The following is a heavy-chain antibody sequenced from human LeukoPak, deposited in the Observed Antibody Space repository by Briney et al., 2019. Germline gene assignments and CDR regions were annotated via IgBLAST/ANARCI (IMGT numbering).Heavy chain of an antibody. V-gene: IGHV3-30*04. CDR2: ISYDGSNK. CDR1: GFTFSRYT. CDR3: ARDPYSGRYGDYYYYYMDV. J-gene: IGHJ6*03. Sequence: GGSLRLSCAASGFTFSRYTMHWVRQAPGKGLEWVALISYDGSNKYHADSVKGRFTISRDNAKNSLYLQINSLRAEDTAVYYCARDPYSGRYGDYYYYYMDVWGKGTTVTISS. D-gene: IGHD1-26*01.